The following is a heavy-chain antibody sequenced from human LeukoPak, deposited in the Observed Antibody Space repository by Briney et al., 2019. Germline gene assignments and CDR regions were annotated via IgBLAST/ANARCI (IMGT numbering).Heavy chain of an antibody. V-gene: IGHV3-9*01. J-gene: IGHJ4*02. CDR1: GFTFDDYA. D-gene: IGHD3-22*01. Sequence: PGGSLRLSCAASGFTFDDYAMHWVRQAPGKGLEWVSGISWNSGSIGYADSVKGRSTISRDNAKNSLYLQMNSLRAEDTALYYCAKALRSGYYLFDYWGQGTLVTVSS. CDR3: AKALRSGYYLFDY. CDR2: ISWNSGSI.